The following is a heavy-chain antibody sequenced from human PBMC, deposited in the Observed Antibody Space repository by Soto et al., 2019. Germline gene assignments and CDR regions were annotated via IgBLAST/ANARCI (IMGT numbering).Heavy chain of an antibody. V-gene: IGHV1-69*13. Sequence: ASVKVSCKASGGTFSSYAISWVRQAPGQGLEWMGGIIPIFGTANYAQKFQGRVTITADESTSTAYMELSSLRSEDTAVYYCARDHDFWSGYPMDVWGQGTTVTVSS. CDR3: ARDHDFWSGYPMDV. CDR2: IIPIFGTA. D-gene: IGHD3-3*01. CDR1: GGTFSSYA. J-gene: IGHJ6*02.